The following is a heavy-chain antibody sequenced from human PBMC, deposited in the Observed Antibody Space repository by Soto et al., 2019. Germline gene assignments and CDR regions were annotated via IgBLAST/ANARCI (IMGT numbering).Heavy chain of an antibody. CDR3: ARTLGYSGSYSVYYYYGMDV. V-gene: IGHV1-69*13. D-gene: IGHD1-26*01. CDR2: IIPVFGTA. Sequence: SLEVCCQGSWGTFSSYAISWVRQAPGQGLGWKGGIIPVFGTANYAQKFQGRVTITADEYTSTAYMEMSSLRSEDTAVYYCARTLGYSGSYSVYYYYGMDVWGQGPTVTVSS. J-gene: IGHJ6*02. CDR1: WGTFSSYA.